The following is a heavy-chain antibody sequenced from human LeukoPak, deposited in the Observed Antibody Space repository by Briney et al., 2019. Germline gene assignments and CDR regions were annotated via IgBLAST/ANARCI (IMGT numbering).Heavy chain of an antibody. CDR2: INHSGST. V-gene: IGHV4-34*01. CDR1: GGSFSGYY. J-gene: IGHJ6*02. Sequence: RPSETLSLTCTVYGGSFSGYYWSWIRQPPGKGLEWIGEINHSGSTNYNPSLKSRVTISVDTSKNQFSLKLSSVTAADTAVYYCARKKDFDWLFTLGDYGMDVWGQGTTVTVSS. D-gene: IGHD3-9*01. CDR3: ARKKDFDWLFTLGDYGMDV.